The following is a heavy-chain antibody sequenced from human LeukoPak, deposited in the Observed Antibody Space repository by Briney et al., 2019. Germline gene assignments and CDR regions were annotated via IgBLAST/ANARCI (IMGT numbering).Heavy chain of an antibody. CDR2: ISGSGGSP. Sequence: QPGGSLRLSCAASGFTFSSHAMSWVRQAPGKGLEWVSAISGSGGSPYYAASVKGRFTSSRDNSKNTPYLQTTSLRDTDTAVYYCAKGYTVTYYLDYWGEGTLVAVRS. CDR1: GFTFSSHA. D-gene: IGHD4-17*01. J-gene: IGHJ4*02. CDR3: AKGYTVTYYLDY. V-gene: IGHV3-23*01.